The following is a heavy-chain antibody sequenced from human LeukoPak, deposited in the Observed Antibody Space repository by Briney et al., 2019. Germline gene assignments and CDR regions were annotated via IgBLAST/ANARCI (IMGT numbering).Heavy chain of an antibody. CDR3: ARDRWLIGTTEPLIDY. D-gene: IGHD1-1*01. V-gene: IGHV3-21*01. CDR2: ISSSSSYI. J-gene: IGHJ4*02. Sequence: GGSLRLSCAASGFTFSSYSMNWVRQAPGKGLEWVSSISSSSSYIYYADSVKGRFTISRDNAKNSLYLQMNSLRAEDTAVYYCARDRWLIGTTEPLIDYWGQGTLVTVSS. CDR1: GFTFSSYS.